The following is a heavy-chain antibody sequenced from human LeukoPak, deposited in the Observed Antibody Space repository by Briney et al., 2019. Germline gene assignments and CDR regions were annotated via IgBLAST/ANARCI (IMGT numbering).Heavy chain of an antibody. J-gene: IGHJ6*02. CDR3: AREGTRYSGPNYYYYYGMDV. V-gene: IGHV3-30*03. D-gene: IGHD5-12*01. CDR1: RFTFSNYG. CDR2: ISYDGQTK. Sequence: GGSMRLSCAASRFTFSNYGMYWVSQAPGKGLECVALISYDGQTKYYADSVKGRFTISRHNSENTLYLQMNSLRIEDTAVYYCAREGTRYSGPNYYYYYGMDVWGQGTTVTVSS.